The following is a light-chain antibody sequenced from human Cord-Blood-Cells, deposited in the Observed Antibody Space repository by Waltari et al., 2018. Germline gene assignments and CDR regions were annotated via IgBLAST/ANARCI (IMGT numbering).Light chain of an antibody. J-gene: IGKJ1*01. CDR3: QQSYSTPWT. Sequence: DIQMPQSPSSLSASVGDRVTITCRASQSISSYLNWYHQKPGKAPKRLIYAASSLQSGVPSRFSGSGSGTDFTLTISSLQPEDFATYYCQQSYSTPWTFGQGTKVEIK. CDR1: QSISSY. V-gene: IGKV1-39*01. CDR2: AAS.